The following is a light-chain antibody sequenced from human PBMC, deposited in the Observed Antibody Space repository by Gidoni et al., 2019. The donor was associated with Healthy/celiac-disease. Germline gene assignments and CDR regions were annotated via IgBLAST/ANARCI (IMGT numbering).Light chain of an antibody. V-gene: IGLV1-44*01. CDR2: SNN. CDR3: AAWDDILNGRWV. CDR1: SSNIVSNT. Sequence: QSVLSQPPSASGTPGQRVPISCSGSSSNIVSNTVNWYQQLPGTAPKLLIYSNNQRPSGVPDRFSGSKSGTSASLAISGLQSEDEADYYCAAWDDILNGRWVFGGGTKLTVL. J-gene: IGLJ3*02.